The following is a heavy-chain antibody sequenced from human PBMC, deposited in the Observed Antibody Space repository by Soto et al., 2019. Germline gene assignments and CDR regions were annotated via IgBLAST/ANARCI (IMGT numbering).Heavy chain of an antibody. Sequence: SETLSLTCAVYGGSFSGYYWAWIRQAPGKGLQWIGEINHSGSTNYKPSLRGRVTISVDTPKNQFSLKITSVAAADTAVYYCARGRTLITGTSLDYWGQGSLVTVSS. D-gene: IGHD1-20*01. CDR1: GGSFSGYY. J-gene: IGHJ4*02. CDR2: INHSGST. V-gene: IGHV4-34*01. CDR3: ARGRTLITGTSLDY.